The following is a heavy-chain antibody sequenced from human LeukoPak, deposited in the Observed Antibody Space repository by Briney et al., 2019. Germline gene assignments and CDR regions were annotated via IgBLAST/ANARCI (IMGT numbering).Heavy chain of an antibody. CDR2: TSHSGSS. V-gene: IGHV4-34*01. CDR1: GGSFNDYY. J-gene: IGHJ6*02. D-gene: IGHD2-2*01. CDR3: ARKGHAVVVDPAASSDYYYYGMDV. Sequence: SETLSLTCAVYGGSFNDYYWAWIRQPPGQGLEWLGETSHSGSSTYNASLKSRVVISVDTSKSHFSLSLISVTAADTAVYYCARKGHAVVVDPAASSDYYYYGMDVWGQGTTVTVSS.